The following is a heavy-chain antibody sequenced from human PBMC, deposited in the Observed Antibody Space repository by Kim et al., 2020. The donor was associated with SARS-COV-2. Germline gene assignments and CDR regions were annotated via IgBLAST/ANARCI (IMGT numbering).Heavy chain of an antibody. D-gene: IGHD3-10*01. CDR2: INHSGST. Sequence: SETLSLTCAVYGGSFSGYYWSWIRQPPGKGLEWIGEINHSGSTNYNPSLKSRVTISVDTSKNQFSLKLSSVTAADTAVYYSARVRGVISSRRRVFDYWGQGTLVTVSS. CDR1: GGSFSGYY. J-gene: IGHJ4*02. CDR3: ARVRGVISSRRRVFDY. V-gene: IGHV4-34*01.